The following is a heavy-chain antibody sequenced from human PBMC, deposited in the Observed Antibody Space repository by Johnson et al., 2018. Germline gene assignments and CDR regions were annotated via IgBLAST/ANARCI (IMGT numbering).Heavy chain of an antibody. Sequence: VQLLETGAEVKKPGESLKISCKGSGYSFTSYWIGWVRQMPGKGLEWMGIIYPGDSDTRYSPSFQGQVSISADKSINNAYLQWSSLKASDTAMYYCARRFDAAEYFQHWGQGTLVTVSS. CDR2: IYPGDSDT. V-gene: IGHV5-51*01. CDR1: GYSFTSYW. J-gene: IGHJ1*01. CDR3: ARRFDAAEYFQH.